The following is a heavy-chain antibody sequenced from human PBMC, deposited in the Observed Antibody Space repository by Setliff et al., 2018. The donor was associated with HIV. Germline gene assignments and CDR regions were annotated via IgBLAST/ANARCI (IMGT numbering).Heavy chain of an antibody. CDR1: GGSISSHY. Sequence: SETLSLTCTVSGGSISSHYWSWIRQPPGKGLEWIGYIYYSGSTNYNPSLKSRVTISVDTSKNQFSLKLSSVTAADTAVYYCARLPDINSWPFDYWARGTLVTVSS. D-gene: IGHD6-13*01. CDR3: ARLPDINSWPFDY. J-gene: IGHJ4*02. CDR2: IYYSGST. V-gene: IGHV4-59*11.